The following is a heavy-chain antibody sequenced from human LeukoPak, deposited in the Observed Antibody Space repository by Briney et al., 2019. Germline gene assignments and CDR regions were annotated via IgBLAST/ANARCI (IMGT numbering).Heavy chain of an antibody. CDR3: ARRLDTSMVRGGSFDY. D-gene: IGHD5-18*01. V-gene: IGHV4-39*01. CDR1: GGAISSSSYY. J-gene: IGHJ4*02. CDR2: IYYSGST. Sequence: SETLSLTCTVSGGAISSSSYYWGWVRQPPGKGLEWIGDIYYSGSTYYNPSLKSRVSLSEDTSKNQFSLKLSSVTAADTAVYYCARRLDTSMVRGGSFDYWGQGILVTVSS.